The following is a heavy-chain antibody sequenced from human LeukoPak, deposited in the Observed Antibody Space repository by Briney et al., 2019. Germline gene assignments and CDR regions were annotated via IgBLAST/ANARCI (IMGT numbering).Heavy chain of an antibody. V-gene: IGHV3-23*01. CDR1: GFTFSSYA. Sequence: PGRSLRLSCAASGFTFSSYAMSWVRQAPGKGLELVSAISGSGGSTYYADSVKSRFTISRDKSKNTLYLQMNSLRAEDTAVYYCAKGDTTWELPHGDWSQGTLVTVSS. D-gene: IGHD1-26*01. CDR2: ISGSGGST. J-gene: IGHJ4*02. CDR3: AKGDTTWELPHGD.